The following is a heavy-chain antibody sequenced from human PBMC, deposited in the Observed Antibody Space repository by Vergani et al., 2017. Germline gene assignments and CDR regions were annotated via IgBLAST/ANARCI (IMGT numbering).Heavy chain of an antibody. CDR2: INPNSGGT. Sequence: QVQLVQSGAEVKKPGASVKVSCKASGYTFTGYYMHWVRQAPGHGLEWMGWINPNSGGTNYAQKFQGRVTMTRDTSISTAYMELSSLRSEDTAVYYCARDRVKGYCSGGSCYSDSDYWGQGTLVTVSS. V-gene: IGHV1-2*02. D-gene: IGHD2-15*01. J-gene: IGHJ4*02. CDR1: GYTFTGYY. CDR3: ARDRVKGYCSGGSCYSDSDY.